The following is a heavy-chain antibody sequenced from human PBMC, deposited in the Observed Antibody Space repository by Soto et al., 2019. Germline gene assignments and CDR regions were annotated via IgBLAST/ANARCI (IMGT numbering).Heavy chain of an antibody. CDR3: ARMEATYCDFWSGPNWFDP. CDR2: ISAYSGNT. Sequence: ASVKVSCKASGYTFTSYGISWVRQAPGQGLEWMGWISAYSGNTNYAQKLQGRVTMTTDTSTSTAYMELRSLRSDDTAVYYCARMEATYCDFWSGPNWFDPWGQGTLVTVSS. V-gene: IGHV1-18*01. D-gene: IGHD3-3*01. CDR1: GYTFTSYG. J-gene: IGHJ5*02.